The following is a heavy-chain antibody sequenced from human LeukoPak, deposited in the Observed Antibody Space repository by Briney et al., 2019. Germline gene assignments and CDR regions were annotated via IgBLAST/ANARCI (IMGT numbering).Heavy chain of an antibody. J-gene: IGHJ4*02. D-gene: IGHD1/OR15-1a*01. CDR2: ISGSGAAT. CDR1: GFTFSSYA. Sequence: TGGSLRLSCATSGFTFSSYAMGWVRQAPGKGLEWVSAISGSGAATYYADSVKVRFTISRDNSKNTLYLQMNSLRAEDTAIYYCAKTGNNNAGSFDFWGQGTLVTVSS. CDR3: AKTGNNNAGSFDF. V-gene: IGHV3-23*01.